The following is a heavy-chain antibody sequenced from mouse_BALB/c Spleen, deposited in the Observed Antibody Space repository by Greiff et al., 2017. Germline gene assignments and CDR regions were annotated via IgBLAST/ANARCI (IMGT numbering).Heavy chain of an antibody. D-gene: IGHD2-3*01. V-gene: IGHV1-77*01. J-gene: IGHJ4*01. CDR3: ARGLLLVY. Sequence: QVQLQQSGAELARPGASVKLSCKASGYTFTDYYINWVKQRTGQGLEWIGEIYPGSGNTYYNEKFKGKATLTADKSSSTAYMQLSSLTSEDSAVYFCARGLLLVYWGQGTSVTVSS. CDR2: IYPGSGNT. CDR1: GYTFTDYY.